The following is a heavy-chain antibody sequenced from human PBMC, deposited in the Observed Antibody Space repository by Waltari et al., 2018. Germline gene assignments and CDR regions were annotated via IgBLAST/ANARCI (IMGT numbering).Heavy chain of an antibody. D-gene: IGHD3-3*02. CDR1: GYIFSNYG. J-gene: IGHJ4*02. CDR3: ARDDVDSSNFGGF. Sequence: LVKSGAEVKKPGASVKVSCKGAGYIFSNYGITWVRQAPGKGLEWMGWIYGYDGNTKYEQKFQDRVTLTTDTSTSTAYMELRSLRSDDTAVYFCARDDVDSSNFGGFWGQGTLVTVSS. CDR2: IYGYDGNT. V-gene: IGHV1-18*04.